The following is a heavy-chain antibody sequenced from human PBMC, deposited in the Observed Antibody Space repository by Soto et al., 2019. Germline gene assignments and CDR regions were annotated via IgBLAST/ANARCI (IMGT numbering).Heavy chain of an antibody. Sequence: QVQLVESGGGVVQPGRSLRLSCAASGFTFSSYGMHWVRQAPGKGLEWVVVIWYDGSNKYYADSVKGRFTISRDNSKNTLYLQMNSLRAEDTAVYYCARDKDWGQGTLVTVSS. CDR3: ARDKD. CDR2: IWYDGSNK. CDR1: GFTFSSYG. V-gene: IGHV3-33*01. J-gene: IGHJ4*02.